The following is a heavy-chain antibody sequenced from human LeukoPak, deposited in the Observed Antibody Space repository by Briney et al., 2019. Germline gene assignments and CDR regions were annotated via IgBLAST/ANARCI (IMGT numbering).Heavy chain of an antibody. CDR1: GYTFTGYY. CDR2: INPNSGGT. CDR3: ARGGEYYYGSGSYEVDY. V-gene: IGHV1-2*02. J-gene: IGHJ4*02. D-gene: IGHD3-10*01. Sequence: GASVKVSCKASGYTFTGYYMHWVRQAPGQGLEWMGWINPNSGGTNYAQKFQGRVTMTRDTSISTAYMELSRLRSDDTAVYYCARGGEYYYGSGSYEVDYWGQGTLVTVSS.